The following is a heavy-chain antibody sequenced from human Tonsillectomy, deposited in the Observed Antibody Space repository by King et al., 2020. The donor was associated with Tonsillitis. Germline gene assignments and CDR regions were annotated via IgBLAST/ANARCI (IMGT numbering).Heavy chain of an antibody. CDR1: GFTFRSYA. CDR2: ISGSGGST. Sequence: VQLVESGGGLVQPGGSLRLSCAASGFTFRSYAMSWVRQAPGKGLEWVSAISGSGGSTYYADSVKGRFTISRDNSKNTLYRQMNSLRAEDTAVYFCASSRSGGLVLWETPSTDYWGQGTLVTVCS. V-gene: IGHV3-23*04. J-gene: IGHJ4*02. D-gene: IGHD3-10*01. CDR3: ASSRSGGLVLWETPSTDY.